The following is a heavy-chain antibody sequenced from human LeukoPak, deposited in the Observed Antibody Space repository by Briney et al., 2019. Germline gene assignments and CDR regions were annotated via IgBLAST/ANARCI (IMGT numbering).Heavy chain of an antibody. J-gene: IGHJ4*02. CDR3: ARDGVGKYSSSSRYFDY. Sequence: PGRSLRLSCAASGFTFSSYGMHWVRQAPGKGLEWVAVIWYDGSNKYYADSVKGRFTISRDNSKNTLYLQMNSLRAEDTAVYYRARDGVGKYSSSSRYFDYWGQGTLVTVSS. CDR2: IWYDGSNK. D-gene: IGHD6-6*01. V-gene: IGHV3-33*01. CDR1: GFTFSSYG.